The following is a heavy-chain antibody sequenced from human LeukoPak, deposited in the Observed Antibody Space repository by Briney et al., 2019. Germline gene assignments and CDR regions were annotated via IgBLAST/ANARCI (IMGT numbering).Heavy chain of an antibody. CDR2: ISSSSSTI. CDR1: GFTFSSYS. J-gene: IGHJ4*02. CDR3: ARDETRDIVVVPDYYFDY. Sequence: GGSLRLSCAASGFTFSSYSMNWVRQAPGKGLEWVSYISSSSSTIYYADSVKGRFTISRDNAKNSLYLQMNSLRAEDTAVYYCARDETRDIVVVPDYYFDYWGQGTLVTVSS. D-gene: IGHD2-2*01. V-gene: IGHV3-48*01.